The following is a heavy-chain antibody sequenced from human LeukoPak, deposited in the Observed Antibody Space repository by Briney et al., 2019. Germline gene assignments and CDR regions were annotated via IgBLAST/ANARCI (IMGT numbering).Heavy chain of an antibody. D-gene: IGHD6-13*01. V-gene: IGHV4-30-2*01. CDR1: GGSISSGGYS. CDR2: IYHSGST. J-gene: IGHJ3*02. Sequence: SETLSLTCAVSGGSISSGGYSWSWIRQPPGKGLEWIGYIYHSGSTYYNPSLKSRVTISVDRSKNQFSLKLSSVTAADTAVYYCARSIGYSSSWIDAFDIWGQGTMVTVSS. CDR3: ARSIGYSSSWIDAFDI.